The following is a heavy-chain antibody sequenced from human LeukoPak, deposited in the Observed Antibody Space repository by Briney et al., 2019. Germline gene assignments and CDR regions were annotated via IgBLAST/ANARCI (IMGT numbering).Heavy chain of an antibody. Sequence: GGSLRLSCPASGFTFSSYTMSWVRQAPGKGLEWVSTITTSDGNTYYADSVKGRFTVSRDSSKNTLFLQMNSLRAEDTAVYYCAKDGGLWVSAHWGDSWGRGTLVTVSS. CDR2: ITTSDGNT. V-gene: IGHV3-23*01. CDR1: GFTFSSYT. D-gene: IGHD7-27*01. CDR3: AKDGGLWVSAHWGDS. J-gene: IGHJ4*02.